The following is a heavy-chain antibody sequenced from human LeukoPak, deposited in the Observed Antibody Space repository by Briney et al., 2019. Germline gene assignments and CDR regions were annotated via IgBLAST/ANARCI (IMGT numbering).Heavy chain of an antibody. D-gene: IGHD1-20*01. J-gene: IGHJ3*02. CDR3: ASALNWFIAGDAFDI. CDR2: ISSSSSYI. Sequence: GGSLRLSCAASGFTFSSYAMSWVRQAPGKGLEWVSSISSSSSYIYYADSVKGRFTISRDNAKNSLYLQMNSLRAEDTAVYCCASALNWFIAGDAFDIWGQGTMVTVSS. V-gene: IGHV3-21*01. CDR1: GFTFSSYA.